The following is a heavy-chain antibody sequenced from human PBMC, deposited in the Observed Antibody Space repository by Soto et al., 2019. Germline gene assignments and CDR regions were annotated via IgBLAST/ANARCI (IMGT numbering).Heavy chain of an antibody. V-gene: IGHV1-69*12. CDR3: ARGGANKIGVTTYDAMDV. D-gene: IGHD4-17*01. J-gene: IGHJ6*02. CDR2: IIPVFGTA. CDR1: GGSLSNYG. Sequence: QVQLVQSGAEVKKPGSSVKVSCKASGGSLSNYGISWVRQAPGPGREWMGGIIPVFGTANYAQKFQGRVTSAADESTNIVYRDVTGRRSAYTAVYYCARGGANKIGVTTYDAMDVWGQGTTVTVSS.